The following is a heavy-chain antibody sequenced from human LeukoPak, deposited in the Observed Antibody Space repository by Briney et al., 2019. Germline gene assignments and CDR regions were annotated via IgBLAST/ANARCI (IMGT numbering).Heavy chain of an antibody. CDR1: GFTFSSYA. D-gene: IGHD4-17*01. Sequence: GGSLRLSCAASGFTFSSYAMHWVRQAPGKGLEWVAVISYDGSNKYYADSVKGRFTISRDNSKNTLYLQMNSLRAEDTAVYYCARDYGDYYALAYYFDYWGQGTLVTVSS. J-gene: IGHJ4*02. CDR3: ARDYGDYYALAYYFDY. CDR2: ISYDGSNK. V-gene: IGHV3-30-3*01.